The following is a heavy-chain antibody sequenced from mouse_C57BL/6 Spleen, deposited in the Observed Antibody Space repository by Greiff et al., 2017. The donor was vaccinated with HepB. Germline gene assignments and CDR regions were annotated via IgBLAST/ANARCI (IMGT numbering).Heavy chain of an antibody. V-gene: IGHV1-64*01. D-gene: IGHD1-1*01. CDR1: GYTFTSYW. CDR2: IHPNSGST. CDR3: ARPLYYGSDY. J-gene: IGHJ2*01. Sequence: QVQLQQPGAELVKPGASVKLSCKASGYTFTSYWMHWVKQRPGQGLEWIGMIHPNSGSTNYNEKFKSKATLTVDKSSSTAYMQLSSLTSEYSAVYYCARPLYYGSDYWGQGTTLTVSS.